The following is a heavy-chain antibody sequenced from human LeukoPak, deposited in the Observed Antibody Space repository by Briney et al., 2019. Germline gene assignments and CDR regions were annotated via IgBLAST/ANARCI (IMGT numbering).Heavy chain of an antibody. CDR3: ARRGIAAAGTFDY. J-gene: IGHJ4*02. D-gene: IGHD6-13*01. CDR1: GGSIRSYY. V-gene: IGHV4-59*08. Sequence: SETLSLTCTVSGGSIRSYYWSWIRQPPGKGLEWIGYIYYSGGTNYNPSLKSRVTISVDTSKNQFSLKLSSVTAADTAVYYCARRGIAAAGTFDYWGQGTLVTVSS. CDR2: IYYSGGT.